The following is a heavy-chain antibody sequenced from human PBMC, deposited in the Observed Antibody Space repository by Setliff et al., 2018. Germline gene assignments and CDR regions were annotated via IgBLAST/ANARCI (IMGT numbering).Heavy chain of an antibody. Sequence: GGSLRLSCAVSGFTFSSYAMSWVRQSPGKGLEWVSHIDHDGSGTNYADSVKGRFSISRDNAKNSLYRQMNSLRAEDTAVFYCARSTLPYDSSGYYTGLYWYFDLWGRGTLVTVSS. J-gene: IGHJ2*01. CDR2: IDHDGSGT. CDR1: GFTFSSYA. D-gene: IGHD3-22*01. V-gene: IGHV3-7*01. CDR3: ARSTLPYDSSGYYTGLYWYFDL.